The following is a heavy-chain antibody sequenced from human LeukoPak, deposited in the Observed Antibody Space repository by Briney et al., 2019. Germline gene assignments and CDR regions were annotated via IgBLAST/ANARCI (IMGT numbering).Heavy chain of an antibody. CDR1: GGTFSSYA. CDR2: IIPIFGTA. V-gene: IGHV1-69*13. Sequence: SVKVSCKASGGTFSSYAISWVRQAPGQGPEWMGGIIPIFGTANYAQKFQGRVTITADESTSTAYMELSSLRSEDTAVYYCARWSGWTPRSFDYWGQGTLVTVSS. CDR3: ARWSGWTPRSFDY. D-gene: IGHD6-19*01. J-gene: IGHJ4*02.